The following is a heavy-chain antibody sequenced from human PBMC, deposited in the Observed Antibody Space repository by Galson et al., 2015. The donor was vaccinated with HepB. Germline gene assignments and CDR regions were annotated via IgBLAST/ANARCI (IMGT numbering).Heavy chain of an antibody. CDR3: ARDPYYEYPPNYDILTAPPWFDP. CDR1: GGTFSSYA. D-gene: IGHD3-9*01. J-gene: IGHJ5*02. CDR2: IIPIFGTA. Sequence: QSGAEVKKPGESLKISCKASGGTFSSYAISWVRQAPGQGLEWMGGIIPIFGTANYAQKFQGRVTITADESTSTAYMELSSLRSEDTAVYYCARDPYYEYPPNYDILTAPPWFDPWGQGTLVTVSS. V-gene: IGHV1-69*01.